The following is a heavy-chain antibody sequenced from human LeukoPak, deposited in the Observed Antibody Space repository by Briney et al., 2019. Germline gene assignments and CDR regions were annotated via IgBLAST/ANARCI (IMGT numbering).Heavy chain of an antibody. D-gene: IGHD6-19*01. V-gene: IGHV3-9*01. Sequence: GRSLRLSCAASGFTFDDYAMHWVRQAPGKGLEWVSGISWNSGSIGYADSVKGRFTIPRDNAKNSLYLQMNSLRAEDTALYYCAKGLKGLKFDYWGQGTLVTVSS. CDR2: ISWNSGSI. J-gene: IGHJ4*02. CDR3: AKGLKGLKFDY. CDR1: GFTFDDYA.